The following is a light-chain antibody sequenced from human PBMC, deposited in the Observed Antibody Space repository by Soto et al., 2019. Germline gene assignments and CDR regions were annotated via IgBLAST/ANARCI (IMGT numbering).Light chain of an antibody. V-gene: IGKV3-20*01. J-gene: IGKJ1*01. CDR1: QIIGSAY. CDR2: GAS. Sequence: ETRLTQSPDTLSLSPGEGATLSCRASQIIGSAYLAWYQQKPGQAPRLLIFGASTRATGTPHRFSGSGSGTDFTLTISALESEDVAVYYCQHYGRSPSFGQGTKLEIK. CDR3: QHYGRSPS.